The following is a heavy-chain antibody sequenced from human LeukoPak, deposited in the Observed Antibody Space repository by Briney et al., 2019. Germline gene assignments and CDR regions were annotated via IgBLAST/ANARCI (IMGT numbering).Heavy chain of an antibody. J-gene: IGHJ4*02. CDR2: INAGNGNT. V-gene: IGHV1-3*01. CDR1: GYTFTSYA. Sequence: GASVKVFCKASGYTFTSYAMHWVRQAPGQRLEWMGWINAGNGNTKYSQKFQGRVTITRDTSASTAYMELSSLRSEDTAVYYCARGFFTMVRGVAPLHYWGQGTLVTVSS. CDR3: ARGFFTMVRGVAPLHY. D-gene: IGHD3-10*01.